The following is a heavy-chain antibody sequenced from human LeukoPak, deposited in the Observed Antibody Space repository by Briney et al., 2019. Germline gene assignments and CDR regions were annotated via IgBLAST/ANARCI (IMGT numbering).Heavy chain of an antibody. CDR2: TNHSGST. V-gene: IGHV4-34*01. Sequence: KPSETLSLTCAVYGGSFSGYYWSWIRQPPGKGLEWIGETNHSGSTNYNPSLKSRVTISVDTSKNQFSLKLSSVTAADTAVYYCARASYSIGYNWFDPWGQGTLVTVSS. CDR3: ARASYSIGYNWFDP. CDR1: GGSFSGYY. D-gene: IGHD1-26*01. J-gene: IGHJ5*02.